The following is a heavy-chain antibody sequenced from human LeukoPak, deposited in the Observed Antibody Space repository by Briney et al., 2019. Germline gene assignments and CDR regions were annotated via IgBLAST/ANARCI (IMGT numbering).Heavy chain of an antibody. CDR3: AAPRSGYYYYFDY. J-gene: IGHJ4*02. CDR1: GGTFSSYT. Sequence: ASVKVSCXASGGTFSSYTISWVRQAPGQGLEWMGRIIPILGIANYAQKFQGRVMIPADKSTSTAYMELSSLRSEDTAVYYCAAPRSGYYYYFDYWGQGTLVTVSS. V-gene: IGHV1-69*02. D-gene: IGHD3-22*01. CDR2: IIPILGIA.